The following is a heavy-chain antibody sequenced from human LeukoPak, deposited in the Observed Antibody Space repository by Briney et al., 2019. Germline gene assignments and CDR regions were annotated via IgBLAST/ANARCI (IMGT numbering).Heavy chain of an antibody. J-gene: IGHJ4*02. CDR2: ISGSGGST. Sequence: GGSLRLSCAASGFTFSSYSMNWVRQAPGKGLEWVSAISGSGGSTYYADSVKGRFTISRDNSKNTLYLQMNSLRAEDTAVYYCAKDRPAYYDFWSGYYPTLDYWGQGTLVTVSS. D-gene: IGHD3-3*01. V-gene: IGHV3-23*01. CDR3: AKDRPAYYDFWSGYYPTLDY. CDR1: GFTFSSYS.